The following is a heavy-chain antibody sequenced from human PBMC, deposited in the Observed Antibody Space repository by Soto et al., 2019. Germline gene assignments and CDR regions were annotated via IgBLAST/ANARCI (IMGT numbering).Heavy chain of an antibody. Sequence: QVQLQESGPGLVKPSQTLSLICNVSGGSISGGGYYWSWIRQHPGKGLEWIGYIYYSGSTYYNPSLKGRVTISLDTPKNQFSLKLSSVTAADTAVYYCARTGGSGYYYGLDYWGQGTLVTVSS. V-gene: IGHV4-31*03. CDR2: IYYSGST. CDR1: GGSISGGGYY. J-gene: IGHJ4*02. CDR3: ARTGGSGYYYGLDY. D-gene: IGHD3-22*01.